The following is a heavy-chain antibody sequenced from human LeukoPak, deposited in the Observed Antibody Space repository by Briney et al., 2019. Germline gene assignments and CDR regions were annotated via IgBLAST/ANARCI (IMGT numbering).Heavy chain of an antibody. D-gene: IGHD6-6*01. J-gene: IGHJ4*02. CDR3: AREDSYSSSPFDY. V-gene: IGHV1-69*05. Sequence: SVKVSCKASGGTFSSYAISWVRQAPGQGLEWMGRIIPIFGTANYAQKFQGRVTITTDESTSTAYMELSSLRSDDTAVYYCAREDSYSSSPFDYWGQGTLVTVSS. CDR1: GGTFSSYA. CDR2: IIPIFGTA.